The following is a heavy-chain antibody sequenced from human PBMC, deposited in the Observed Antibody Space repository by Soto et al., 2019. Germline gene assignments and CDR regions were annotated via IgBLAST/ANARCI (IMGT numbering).Heavy chain of an antibody. V-gene: IGHV4-59*02. J-gene: IGHJ4*02. Sequence: SGTLALTCSVSGVSVTSYHWSWIRQFPGKGLEWIAYTAHTGNTNYNPSLKSRVIISLDTSKNQVSLQLTSVTAADTAVYYCARGTSSSWSVHFDYWGQGTLVTVSS. CDR2: TAHTGNT. CDR1: GVSVTSYH. CDR3: ARGTSSSWSVHFDY. D-gene: IGHD6-13*01.